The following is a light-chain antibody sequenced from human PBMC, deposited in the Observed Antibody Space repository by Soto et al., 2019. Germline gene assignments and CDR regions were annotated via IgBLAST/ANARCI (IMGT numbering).Light chain of an antibody. CDR2: GAS. CDR1: QSVSSSY. CDR3: QQFNNWPGT. J-gene: IGKJ1*01. Sequence: EIVLTQSSGILSLFPGASATLSCRASQSVSSSYLAWYQQKPGQAPRLIIYGASTRATGIPARLSGSRSGTEFTLTISRLQSEEGAVDDGQQFNNWPGTFGQGSKVDIK. V-gene: IGKV3-15*01.